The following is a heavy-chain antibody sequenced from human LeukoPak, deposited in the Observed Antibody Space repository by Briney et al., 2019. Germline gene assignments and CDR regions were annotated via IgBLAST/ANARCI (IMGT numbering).Heavy chain of an antibody. V-gene: IGHV3-23*01. Sequence: PGGSLRLSCAASGFTFSTYGMNWVRQAPGKGLEWVSTISGSGASTYYADSVKGRFTISRDNSKNTLSLQMNSLRAEDTALYYCAKEWLRFDYWGQGTLVTVSS. D-gene: IGHD5-12*01. CDR3: AKEWLRFDY. J-gene: IGHJ4*02. CDR1: GFTFSTYG. CDR2: ISGSGAST.